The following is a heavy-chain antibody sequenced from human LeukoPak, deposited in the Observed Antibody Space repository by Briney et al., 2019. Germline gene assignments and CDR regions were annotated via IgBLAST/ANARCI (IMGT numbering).Heavy chain of an antibody. D-gene: IGHD2-2*03. CDR2: INHSGST. Sequence: SETLSLTCAVYGGSFSGYYWSWIRQPPGKGLEWIGEINHSGSTNYNPSLKSRVTISVDTSKNQFSLKLSSVTAADTAVYYCARQSIGYCSSTSCHYYYYYYMDVWGKGTTVTVSS. CDR1: GGSFSGYY. CDR3: ARQSIGYCSSTSCHYYYYYYMDV. J-gene: IGHJ6*03. V-gene: IGHV4-34*01.